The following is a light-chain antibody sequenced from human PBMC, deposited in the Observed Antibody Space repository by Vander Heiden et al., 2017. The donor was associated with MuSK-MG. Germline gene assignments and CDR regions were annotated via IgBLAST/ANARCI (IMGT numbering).Light chain of an antibody. CDR1: QSVKTY. CDR3: QQCYSWPLT. J-gene: IGKJ4*01. V-gene: IGKV3-11*01. CDR2: KVS. Sequence: DIVFTQSPATLSLSPEEGAAHSCRASQSVKTYLAWYQQKPSQAPRLLISKVSNRATGIPAGFSGSVSGTDFTLTISSLEPEDIADYYCQQCYSWPLTCGGGTKVXIK.